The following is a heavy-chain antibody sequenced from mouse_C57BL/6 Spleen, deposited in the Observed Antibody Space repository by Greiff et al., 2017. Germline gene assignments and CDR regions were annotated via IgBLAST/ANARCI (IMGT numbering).Heavy chain of an antibody. Sequence: EVQLQQSGPELVKPGASVKLSCTASGYTFTDYNMAWVNQSPGKSLEWIGDINPDDGGTFYHQKFKGRSTLTVDKSSSTAYMEIRSLTAEDTAVYYSARGGYGFAYWGQGTLVTVSA. CDR1: GYTFTDYN. D-gene: IGHD2-2*01. CDR2: INPDDGGT. V-gene: IGHV1-18*01. CDR3: ARGGYGFAY. J-gene: IGHJ3*01.